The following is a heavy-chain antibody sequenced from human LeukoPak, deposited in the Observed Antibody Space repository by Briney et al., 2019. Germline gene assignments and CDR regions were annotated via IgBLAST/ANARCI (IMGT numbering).Heavy chain of an antibody. J-gene: IGHJ5*02. V-gene: IGHV1-46*01. Sequence: SVKVSCKASGYSFTSYYMHWVRQASGQGLEWMGIINASGGSTSYAQKFQGRVTMTRDTSTRTVYVELSSLRSEDTAVYYCARESDSGYSSSFNWFDPWGQGTLVTVSS. D-gene: IGHD6-19*01. CDR1: GYSFTSYY. CDR2: INASGGST. CDR3: ARESDSGYSSSFNWFDP.